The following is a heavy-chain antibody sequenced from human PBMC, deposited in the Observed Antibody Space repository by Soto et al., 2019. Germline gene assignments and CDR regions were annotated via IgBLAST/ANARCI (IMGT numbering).Heavy chain of an antibody. J-gene: IGHJ4*02. CDR3: ARQLDGYNPSRLDY. CDR1: GASINSRGYN. V-gene: IGHV4-39*01. Sequence: QVQVQESGPGLVKPSETLSLICTVSGASINSRGYNWAWIRQPPGRGLEWIGTMSYSGSTYYSPSLKSRVTISVDMSENQFSLKLTSVTAADTAVYYCARQLDGYNPSRLDYWGQGTLVTVSS. CDR2: MSYSGST. D-gene: IGHD5-12*01.